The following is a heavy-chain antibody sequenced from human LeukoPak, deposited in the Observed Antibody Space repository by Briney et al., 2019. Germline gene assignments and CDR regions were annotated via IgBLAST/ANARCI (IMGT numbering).Heavy chain of an antibody. CDR3: AKRGVVIRVVLVGFHKEAYYFES. D-gene: IGHD3/OR15-3a*01. CDR2: ISDSGGST. J-gene: IGHJ4*02. CDR1: GITLSNYG. Sequence: GGSVRLSCAVSGITLSNYGMSWVRQAPGKGLEWVAGISDSGGSTKYADSVKGRFTISRDNPKNTLFLQMNSLRAEDTAVYFCAKRGVVIRVVLVGFHKEAYYFESWGQGALVTVSS. V-gene: IGHV3-23*01.